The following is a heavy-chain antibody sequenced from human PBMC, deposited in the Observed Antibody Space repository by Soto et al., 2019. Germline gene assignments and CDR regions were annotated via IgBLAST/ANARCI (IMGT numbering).Heavy chain of an antibody. CDR1: GGSFSGYY. Sequence: SETLSLTCAVYGGSFSGYYWSWIRQPPGKGLEWMGEINHSVSTNYNPSLNSRVTISVDTSKNQFSPKLSSVTAADTAVYYCARGLLYSSSWYRYWGHGTLVTVSS. V-gene: IGHV4-34*01. D-gene: IGHD6-6*01. CDR3: ARGLLYSSSWYRY. J-gene: IGHJ1*01. CDR2: INHSVST.